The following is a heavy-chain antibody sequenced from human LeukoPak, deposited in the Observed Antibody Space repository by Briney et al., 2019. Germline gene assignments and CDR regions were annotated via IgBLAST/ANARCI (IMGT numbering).Heavy chain of an antibody. D-gene: IGHD7-27*01. CDR2: IYYSGST. Sequence: SETLSLTCTVSGGSISSSSYYWGWIRQPPGKGLEWIGYIYYSGSTYYNPSLKSRVTISVDTSKNQFSLKLNSVTPEDTAVYYCARIGSPWGSSDAFDMWGQGTMVTVSS. CDR3: ARIGSPWGSSDAFDM. J-gene: IGHJ3*02. V-gene: IGHV4-31*03. CDR1: GGSISSSSYY.